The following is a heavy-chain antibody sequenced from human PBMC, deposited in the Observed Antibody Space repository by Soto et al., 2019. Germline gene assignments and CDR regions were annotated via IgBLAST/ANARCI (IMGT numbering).Heavy chain of an antibody. CDR3: AKGGELGTPECDAFDI. J-gene: IGHJ3*02. D-gene: IGHD6-13*01. CDR2: ICVSGGSK. Sequence: GGSLRLSCAASGFTFSSYAMSWVRQAPGKGLEWVSAICVSGGSKYYANSVKGRFTISGDKSKNTLYLQMNTLRAEDTAVYYCAKGGELGTPECDAFDIWGQGTMVTVSS. V-gene: IGHV3-23*01. CDR1: GFTFSSYA.